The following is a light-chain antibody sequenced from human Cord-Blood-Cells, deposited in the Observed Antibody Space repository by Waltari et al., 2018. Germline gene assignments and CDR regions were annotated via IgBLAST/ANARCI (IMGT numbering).Light chain of an antibody. CDR3: AAWDDSLSGRV. J-gene: IGLJ2*01. Sequence: QSVLNQPPSASGTPGQRVTISCSGIRSTTGSTYVSWYQQLPVTAPQLLIYRNNQRPSGVPVRFSGSRSGNSASLAISGLRSEDEADYYCAAWDDSLSGRVFGGGTKLTVL. CDR2: RNN. CDR1: RSTTGSTY. V-gene: IGLV1-47*01.